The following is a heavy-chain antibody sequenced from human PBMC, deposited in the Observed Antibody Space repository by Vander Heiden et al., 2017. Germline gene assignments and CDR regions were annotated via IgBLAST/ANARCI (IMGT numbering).Heavy chain of an antibody. Sequence: QVQLQQWGAGLLKPSETLSLTCAVYGGSFSGYYGSWIRQPPGKGLEWIGEINHSGSTNYNPSLKSRVTISVDTSKNQFSLKLSSVTAADTAVYYCARDGVFGVVTPFDYWGQGTLVTVSS. CDR2: INHSGST. CDR3: ARDGVFGVVTPFDY. J-gene: IGHJ4*02. CDR1: GGSFSGYY. D-gene: IGHD3-3*01. V-gene: IGHV4-34*01.